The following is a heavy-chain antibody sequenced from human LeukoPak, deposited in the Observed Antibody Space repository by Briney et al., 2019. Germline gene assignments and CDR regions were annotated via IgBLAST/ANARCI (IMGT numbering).Heavy chain of an antibody. J-gene: IGHJ4*02. Sequence: GGSLRLSCAASGFTFSSYWMSWVRQAPGKGLEWVANIKQDGSEKYYVDSVKGRFTISRDNSKNTLYLQMNSLRAEDTAVYYCAKDPYYYGSGSYYPHGYWGQGTLVTVSS. D-gene: IGHD3-10*01. CDR2: IKQDGSEK. CDR3: AKDPYYYGSGSYYPHGY. CDR1: GFTFSSYW. V-gene: IGHV3-7*03.